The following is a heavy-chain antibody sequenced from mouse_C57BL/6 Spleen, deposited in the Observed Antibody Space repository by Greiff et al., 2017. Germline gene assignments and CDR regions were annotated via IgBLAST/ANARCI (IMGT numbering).Heavy chain of an antibody. CDR3: ARDYGTYDDAMDY. Sequence: VQLQQSVAELVRPGASVKMSCKASGYTFTNYSMHWVKQRPGQGLEWIGNINPGSGYTKYNQKFKDKATLTADKSSSTAYMQLSSLTSEDTAVYYCARDYGTYDDAMDYWGQGTSVTVSS. CDR1: GYTFTNYS. V-gene: IGHV1-4*01. CDR2: INPGSGYT. J-gene: IGHJ4*01. D-gene: IGHD2-1*01.